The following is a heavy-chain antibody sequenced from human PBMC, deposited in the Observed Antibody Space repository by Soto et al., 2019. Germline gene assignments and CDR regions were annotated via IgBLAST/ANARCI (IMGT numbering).Heavy chain of an antibody. V-gene: IGHV1-8*01. CDR1: GYTFTSYD. Sequence: QVQLVQSGAEVKKPGASVKVSCKASGYTFTSYDINWVRQATGQGLEWMGWMNPNSGNTGYAQKLQGSVTMTRNTSISTAYMELSSLRSEDTAVYYCARERTGTTSMDVWGQGNTVTVSS. D-gene: IGHD1-1*01. CDR2: MNPNSGNT. CDR3: ARERTGTTSMDV. J-gene: IGHJ6*02.